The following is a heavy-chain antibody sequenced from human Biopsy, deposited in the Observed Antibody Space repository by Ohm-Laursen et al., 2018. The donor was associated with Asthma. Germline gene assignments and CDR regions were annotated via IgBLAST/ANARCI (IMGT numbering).Heavy chain of an antibody. D-gene: IGHD2-21*02. V-gene: IGHV4-30-2*06. CDR3: ARGWNCGGDCYSLDS. CDR1: GDSIDSGDYS. J-gene: IGHJ4*02. CDR2: IYRNGDT. Sequence: QTLSLTCAVSGDSIDSGDYSWTWIRQSPGVGLEWIGYIYRNGDTYYNPTLKNRVTISIDRSKNQFSLRLRSVTAADTAVYYCARGWNCGGDCYSLDSWGQGTLATVSS.